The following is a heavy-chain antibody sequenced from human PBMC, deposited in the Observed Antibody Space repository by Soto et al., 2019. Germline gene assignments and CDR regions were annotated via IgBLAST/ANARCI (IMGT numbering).Heavy chain of an antibody. V-gene: IGHV3-66*01. Sequence: EWGSVIYSGGSTYYADSVKGRFTISRDNSKNTLYLQMNSLRAEDTAVYYCVIFQAEDGIRYYLPVSAFLLNRSSDL. CDR3: VIFQAEDGIRYYLPVSAFLLNRSSDL. CDR2: IYSGGST. D-gene: IGHD3-9*01. J-gene: IGHJ2*01.